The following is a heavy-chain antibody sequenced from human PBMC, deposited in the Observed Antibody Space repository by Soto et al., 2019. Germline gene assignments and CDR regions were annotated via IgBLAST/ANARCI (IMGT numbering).Heavy chain of an antibody. Sequence: GGSLRLSCAASGFTFSSYSMNWVRQAPGKGLEWVSSISSSSSYIYYADSVKGRFTISRDNAKNSLYLQMNSLRAEDTAVYYCARELFESYYYYGMDVWGQGTTVTVSS. CDR2: ISSSSSYI. V-gene: IGHV3-21*01. D-gene: IGHD3-9*01. J-gene: IGHJ6*02. CDR3: ARELFESYYYYGMDV. CDR1: GFTFSSYS.